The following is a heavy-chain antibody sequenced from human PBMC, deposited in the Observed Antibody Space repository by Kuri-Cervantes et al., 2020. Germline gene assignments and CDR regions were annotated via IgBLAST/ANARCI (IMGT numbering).Heavy chain of an antibody. J-gene: IGHJ6*02. Sequence: ASVKVSCKASGYTFTGYYMHWVRQAPGQGLEWMGWINPNSGGTNYAQKFQGRVTMTRDTSISTAYMELSRLRSEDTAVYYCATVSLYYYGMDVWGQGTTVTVSS. CDR1: GYTFTGYY. V-gene: IGHV1-2*02. CDR3: ATVSLYYYGMDV. CDR2: INPNSGGT.